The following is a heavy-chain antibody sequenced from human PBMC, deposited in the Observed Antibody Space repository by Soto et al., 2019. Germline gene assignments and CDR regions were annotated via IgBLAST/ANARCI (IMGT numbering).Heavy chain of an antibody. Sequence: GGSLRLSCAASGFTFSSYAMHWVRHAPGKGLEWVAVISYDGSNKYYADSVKGRFTISRDNSKNTLYLQMNSLRAEDTAVYYCAREKGDGYRMGMDVWGQGTTVTVSS. V-gene: IGHV3-30-3*01. CDR3: AREKGDGYRMGMDV. J-gene: IGHJ6*02. CDR2: ISYDGSNK. D-gene: IGHD5-12*01. CDR1: GFTFSSYA.